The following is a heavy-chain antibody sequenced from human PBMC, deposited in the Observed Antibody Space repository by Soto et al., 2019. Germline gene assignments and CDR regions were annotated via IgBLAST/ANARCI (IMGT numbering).Heavy chain of an antibody. D-gene: IGHD1-20*01. CDR3: ARGPVYDPVDY. J-gene: IGHJ4*02. Sequence: EVQLVESGGGLVQPGGSLRLSCAASGFTFSSYEMNWVRQAPGKGLEWDSYISSSGTTIYYADSVKGRFTISRDNAKNSLYLQLNSLRAEDTAVYYCARGPVYDPVDYWGQGTLVTVSS. CDR1: GFTFSSYE. CDR2: ISSSGTTI. V-gene: IGHV3-48*03.